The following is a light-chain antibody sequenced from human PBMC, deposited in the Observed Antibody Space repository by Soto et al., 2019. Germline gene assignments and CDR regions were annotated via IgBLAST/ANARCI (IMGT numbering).Light chain of an antibody. CDR3: LQYGSSPYT. CDR2: GAF. J-gene: IGKJ2*01. CDR1: QSVSSNF. V-gene: IGKV3-20*01. Sequence: EIVLTQSPGTLSLSPGERATLSCRASQSVSSNFLAWYQQKPGQAPRLLIYGAFNRATGIPDRFSGSGSGKDFTLTISRLEPEDFAVYYCLQYGSSPYTFGQGTKLEIK.